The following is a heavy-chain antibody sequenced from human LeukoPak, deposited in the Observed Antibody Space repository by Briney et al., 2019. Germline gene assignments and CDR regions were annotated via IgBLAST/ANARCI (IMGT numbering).Heavy chain of an antibody. V-gene: IGHV4-59*01. D-gene: IGHD3-9*01. CDR2: ISYSVST. CDR3: ARGRQPLRYFDWLSPVYFDY. J-gene: IGHJ4*02. CDR1: GGSINSYY. Sequence: SETLSLTCTVSGGSINSYYWSWIRQPPGKGLEWIGYISYSVSTNYNPSLKSRVTISVDTSKNQFSLNLSSVTTADTAVYYCARGRQPLRYFDWLSPVYFDYWGQGTLVTVSS.